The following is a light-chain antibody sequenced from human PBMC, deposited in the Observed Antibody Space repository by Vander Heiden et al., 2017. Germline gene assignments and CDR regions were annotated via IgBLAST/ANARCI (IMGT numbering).Light chain of an antibody. CDR1: QDISNY. J-gene: IGKJ4*01. Sequence: DIQMTQSPSSLSASVGDRVTITCQASQDISNYLNWYQQKPGKAPKLLIYDASNLETGVPSRFSGSGSGTDFTFTISRLQPEDFATYYCQQDDNHLNTFGGGTKVEIK. V-gene: IGKV1-33*01. CDR2: DAS. CDR3: QQDDNHLNT.